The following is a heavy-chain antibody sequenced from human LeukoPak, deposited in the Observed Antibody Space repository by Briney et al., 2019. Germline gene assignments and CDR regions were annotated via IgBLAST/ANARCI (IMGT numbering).Heavy chain of an antibody. CDR2: ISYDGSNK. CDR3: ASFAHSGSALDY. Sequence: PGRSLRLSCAASGFTFSRYAMHWVRQAPGKGLEWVAVISYDGSNKYYADSVKGRFTISRDNSKNTLYLQMNSLRAEDTAVYYCASFAHSGSALDYWGQGTLVTVSS. J-gene: IGHJ4*02. V-gene: IGHV3-30-3*01. D-gene: IGHD1-26*01. CDR1: GFTFSRYA.